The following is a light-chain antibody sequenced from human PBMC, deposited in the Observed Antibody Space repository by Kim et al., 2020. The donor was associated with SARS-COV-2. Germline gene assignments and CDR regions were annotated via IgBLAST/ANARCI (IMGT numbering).Light chain of an antibody. CDR2: DAS. V-gene: IGKV1-33*01. Sequence: DIQMTQSPSSLSASAGDRVTITCQASQDIRNYLHWFQQKPGKAPKLLIYDASNLETGVPSRFSGSGSGTDFTFTITSLQPEDVATYYCQYYASLPVTFGGGTKVDIK. CDR3: QYYASLPVT. J-gene: IGKJ4*02. CDR1: QDIRNY.